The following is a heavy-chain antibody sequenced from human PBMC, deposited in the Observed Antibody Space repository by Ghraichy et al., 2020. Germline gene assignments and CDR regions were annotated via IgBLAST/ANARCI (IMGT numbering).Heavy chain of an antibody. D-gene: IGHD6-13*01. V-gene: IGHV3-64D*06. J-gene: IGHJ4*02. CDR2: INNNGGYT. CDR3: VTSEIPASGYFDY. CDR1: GFTFSSYG. Sequence: GGSLRLSCAASGFTFSSYGMHWVRQAPGKGLEYASAINNNGGYTYYADSVKGRFTISRDNSKNTVYLQMSSLRDEDTAVYYCVTSEIPASGYFDYWGQGTLVTVSS.